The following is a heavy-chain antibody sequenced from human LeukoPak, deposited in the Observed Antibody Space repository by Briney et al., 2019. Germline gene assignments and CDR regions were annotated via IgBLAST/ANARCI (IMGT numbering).Heavy chain of an antibody. CDR1: GFTFEDYG. V-gene: IGHV3-20*04. CDR3: ARDAVPSGRSWFDP. D-gene: IGHD4-17*01. Sequence: PGGSLRLSCTVSGFTFEDYGMNWVRQVPGKEPEWVSGLNWNGGGRRYADSVKGRFIISRDNAKGVLYLQLNDLRAEDTALYYCARDAVPSGRSWFDPWGQGTLVTVSS. J-gene: IGHJ5*02. CDR2: LNWNGGGR.